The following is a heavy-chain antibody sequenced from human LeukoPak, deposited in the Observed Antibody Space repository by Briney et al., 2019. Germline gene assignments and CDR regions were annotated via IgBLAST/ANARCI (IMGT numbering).Heavy chain of an antibody. Sequence: SETLSLTCTVSGGSISSYYWSWIRQPPGKGLEWIGYIYYSGSTNYNPSLKSRVTISVDTSKNQFSLKLSSVTAADTAVYYCARVSAYCGGDCYYYFDYWGQGTLVTASS. CDR2: IYYSGST. CDR3: ARVSAYCGGDCYYYFDY. D-gene: IGHD2-21*02. V-gene: IGHV4-59*01. J-gene: IGHJ4*02. CDR1: GGSISSYY.